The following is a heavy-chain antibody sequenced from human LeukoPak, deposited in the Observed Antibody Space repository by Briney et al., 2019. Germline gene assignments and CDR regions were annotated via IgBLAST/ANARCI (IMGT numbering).Heavy chain of an antibody. J-gene: IGHJ4*02. CDR1: GYSISSGYF. CDR2: ISHSGSS. Sequence: SETLSLTCAVSGYSISSGYFWAWIRQPPGKGLEWIGSISHSGSSYSKPSLKSRVTISVDTSKNQFSLKLSSVTAADTAVYYCARGVEYSSSSGLGYWGQGTLVTVSS. V-gene: IGHV4-38-2*01. D-gene: IGHD6-6*01. CDR3: ARGVEYSSSSGLGY.